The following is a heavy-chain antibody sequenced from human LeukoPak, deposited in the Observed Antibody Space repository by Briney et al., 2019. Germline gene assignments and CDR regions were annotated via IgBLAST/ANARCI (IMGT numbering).Heavy chain of an antibody. J-gene: IGHJ4*02. CDR1: GGSFSGYY. D-gene: IGHD6-19*01. CDR3: VRIAVSGPPDY. V-gene: IGHV4-34*01. CDR2: INHSGST. Sequence: SETLSPTCAVYGGSFSGYYWSWIRQPPGKGLEWIGEINHSGSTNYNPSLESRVTISVDTSKNQFSLKLSSVTAADTAVYYCVRIAVSGPPDYWGQGTLVTVPS.